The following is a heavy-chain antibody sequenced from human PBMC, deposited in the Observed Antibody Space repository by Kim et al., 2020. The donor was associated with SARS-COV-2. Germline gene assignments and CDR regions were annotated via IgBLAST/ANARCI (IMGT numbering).Heavy chain of an antibody. D-gene: IGHD3-10*01. CDR2: IIPIFGTA. CDR1: GGTFSSYA. Sequence: SVKVSCKASGGTFSSYAISWVRQAPGQGLEWMGGIIPIFGTANYAQKFQGRVTITADESTSTAYMELSSLRSEDTAVYYCAREVGARITMVRGVINWFDPWGQGTLVTVSS. V-gene: IGHV1-69*13. J-gene: IGHJ5*02. CDR3: AREVGARITMVRGVINWFDP.